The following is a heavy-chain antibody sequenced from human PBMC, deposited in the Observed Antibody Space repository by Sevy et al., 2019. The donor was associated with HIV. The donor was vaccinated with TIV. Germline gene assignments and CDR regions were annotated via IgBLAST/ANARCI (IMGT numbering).Heavy chain of an antibody. Sequence: SETLSLTSTVSGGSISSNSYYWGWIRQPPGKGLEWIGSVFYNGDIYYNSSLKSRVTISVDTSKNQFSLKLSSVTAADTAVYYCARSLWDFNAFDIWGQGTMLTVSS. CDR3: ARSLWDFNAFDI. CDR1: GGSISSNSYY. D-gene: IGHD1-26*01. CDR2: VFYNGDI. V-gene: IGHV4-39*01. J-gene: IGHJ3*02.